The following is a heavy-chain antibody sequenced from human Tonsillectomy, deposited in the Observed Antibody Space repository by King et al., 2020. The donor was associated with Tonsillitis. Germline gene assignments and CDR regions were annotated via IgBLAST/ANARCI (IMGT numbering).Heavy chain of an antibody. Sequence: VQLVESGGGLVQPGGSLRLSCVASGFTFSTYAMSWVRQAPGKGLEWVTAISGAGTYYTDSVRGRFTVSRDDSKNTLYLQMNSLRAEDTAVYYCAKEIIGAGYDAFDVWGQGTTVTVSS. CDR2: ISGAGT. J-gene: IGHJ3*01. CDR3: AKEIIGAGYDAFDV. D-gene: IGHD7-27*01. V-gene: IGHV3-23*04. CDR1: GFTFSTYA.